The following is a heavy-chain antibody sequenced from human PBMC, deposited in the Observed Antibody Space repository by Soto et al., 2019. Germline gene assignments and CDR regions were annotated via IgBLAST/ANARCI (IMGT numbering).Heavy chain of an antibody. J-gene: IGHJ4*02. V-gene: IGHV3-23*01. CDR1: GFTFSNHA. D-gene: IGHD3-3*01. CDR2: ISGEGDST. CDR3: AHQASGYYIPFDL. Sequence: EVQLLESGGGLVQPGGSMRLSCAASGFTFSNHAMNWVRQAPGKGLEWVSVISGEGDSTSYADSVKGRITIPRDNCKNRLCLQMNSLRAEETSVYFCAHQASGYYIPFDLWGQGGLVTDST.